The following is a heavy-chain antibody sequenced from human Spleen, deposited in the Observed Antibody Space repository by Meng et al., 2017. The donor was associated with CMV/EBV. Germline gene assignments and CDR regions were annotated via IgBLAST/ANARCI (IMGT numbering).Heavy chain of an antibody. CDR1: GYTFTGYY. CDR3: ARDSSYYDFWSGYTTYFDY. J-gene: IGHJ4*02. CDR2: INSNSGDT. Sequence: ASVKVSCKASGYTFTGYYIHWVRQAPGQGLEWMGWINSNSGDTDYAQRFQGRVTMTRDTSISTAYLELSRLRSDDTAVYYCARDSSYYDFWSGYTTYFDYWGQGTLVTVSS. V-gene: IGHV1-2*02. D-gene: IGHD3-3*01.